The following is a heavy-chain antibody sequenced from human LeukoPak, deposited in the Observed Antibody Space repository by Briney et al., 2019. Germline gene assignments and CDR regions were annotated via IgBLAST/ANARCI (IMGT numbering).Heavy chain of an antibody. CDR1: GGSISSHY. V-gene: IGHV4-59*11. J-gene: IGHJ5*02. Sequence: SETLSLTCTVSGGSISSHYRSWIRQPPGKGLEWIGYIYYSGSTTYNPSLKSRVTISVDTSKNQFSLKLSSVTAADTAVYYCARDRGHALDPWGQGTLVTVSS. CDR3: ARDRGHALDP. CDR2: IYYSGST.